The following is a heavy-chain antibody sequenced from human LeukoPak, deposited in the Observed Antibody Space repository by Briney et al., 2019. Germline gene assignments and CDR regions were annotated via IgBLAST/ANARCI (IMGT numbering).Heavy chain of an antibody. J-gene: IGHJ3*02. CDR2: IYYSGST. CDR1: VGSISSGGYY. Sequence: PSGTLSLTCTVSVGSISSGGYYWSWIRQHPGKGLEWIGYIYYSGSTYYNPSLKSRLTISVDTSKNQFSLKLSSVTAADTAVYYCASVGIVVDDAFDIWGQGTMVTVSS. CDR3: ASVGIVVDDAFDI. V-gene: IGHV4-31*03. D-gene: IGHD2-2*01.